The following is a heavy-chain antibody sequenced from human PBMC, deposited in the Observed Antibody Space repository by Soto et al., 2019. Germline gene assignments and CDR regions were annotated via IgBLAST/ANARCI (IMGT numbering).Heavy chain of an antibody. V-gene: IGHV5-51*01. J-gene: IGHJ6*02. D-gene: IGHD3-22*01. CDR2: IYPGDSDT. Sequence: PGESLKISCKGSGYSFTSYWIGWVRQIPGKGLEWMGIIYPGDSDTRYSPSFQGQVTISADKSISTAYLQWSSLKASDTAMYYRARQYYYDSSGYYYEHYYYGMDVWGQGTTVTVSS. CDR1: GYSFTSYW. CDR3: ARQYYYDSSGYYYEHYYYGMDV.